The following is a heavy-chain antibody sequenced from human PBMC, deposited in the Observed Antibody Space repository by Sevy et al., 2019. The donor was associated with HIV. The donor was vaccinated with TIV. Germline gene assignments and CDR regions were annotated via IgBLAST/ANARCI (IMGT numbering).Heavy chain of an antibody. Sequence: SETLSLTCTVSGGSISSYYWGWIRQPPGKGLEWIGYIYYSGSTNYNPSLKSRVTISVDTSKNQFSLKLSSVTAADTAVYYCARAQGDYDILTGYYRPWYFDYWGQGTLVTVSS. CDR1: GGSISSYY. D-gene: IGHD3-9*01. V-gene: IGHV4-59*13. CDR3: ARAQGDYDILTGYYRPWYFDY. CDR2: IYYSGST. J-gene: IGHJ4*02.